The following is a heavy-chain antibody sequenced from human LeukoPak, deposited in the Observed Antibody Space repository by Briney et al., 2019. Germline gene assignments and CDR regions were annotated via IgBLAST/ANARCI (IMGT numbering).Heavy chain of an antibody. CDR1: GFSLNGHW. Sequence: PGGSLRLSCAASGFSLNGHWMHWVRHAPGKGLEWVSGTSWNSGSIGYADSVKGRFTISRDNAKNSLYLQMNSLRAEDTALYYCAKDSSSSWYHWYFDLWGRGTLVTVSS. CDR2: TSWNSGSI. J-gene: IGHJ2*01. V-gene: IGHV3-9*01. D-gene: IGHD6-13*01. CDR3: AKDSSSSWYHWYFDL.